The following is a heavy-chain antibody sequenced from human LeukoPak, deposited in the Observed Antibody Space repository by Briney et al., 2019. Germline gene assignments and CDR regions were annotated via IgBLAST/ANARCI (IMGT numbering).Heavy chain of an antibody. CDR1: GGSISSYY. Sequence: SETLSLTCTVSGGSISSYYWSWIRQPPGKGLEWIGYIYYSGSTNYNPSLKSRVTISVDTSKNQFSLKLSSVTAADTAVYYCAREVQHYAGSVYDHDAFDIWGQGTMVTVSS. CDR2: IYYSGST. D-gene: IGHD3-22*01. CDR3: AREVQHYAGSVYDHDAFDI. J-gene: IGHJ3*02. V-gene: IGHV4-59*01.